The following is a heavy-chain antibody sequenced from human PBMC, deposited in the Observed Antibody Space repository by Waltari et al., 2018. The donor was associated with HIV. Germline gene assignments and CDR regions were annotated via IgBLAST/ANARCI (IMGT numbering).Heavy chain of an antibody. V-gene: IGHV3-33*06. CDR3: VKERGPFNGFDI. Sequence: QVYLMESGGGVVQPGGSLKLSCAASGCTLGSTGMHWVRQAPGKGLEWVAVIWSDGYNKFYADSVRGRFTFSRDNSKYTLSLQMNSLRAEDTALYYCVKERGPFNGFDIWGQGTMVTVSS. CDR1: GCTLGSTG. J-gene: IGHJ3*02. CDR2: IWSDGYNK. D-gene: IGHD3-16*01.